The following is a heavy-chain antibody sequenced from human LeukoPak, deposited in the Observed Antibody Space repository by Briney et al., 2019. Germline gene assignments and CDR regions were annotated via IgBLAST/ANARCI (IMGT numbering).Heavy chain of an antibody. CDR3: ARCSGGSTYHTDDY. CDR1: GFTFSSYS. J-gene: IGHJ4*02. V-gene: IGHV3-21*01. Sequence: GGSLRLSCAASGFTFSSYSINWVRQPPGKGLEWVSSISNSSRYIYYADSVKGRFTISRENTKKSRYLQMNSLRAEDTAVYDCARCSGGSTYHTDDYWGQGTLVTVSS. CDR2: ISNSSRYI. D-gene: IGHD2-15*01.